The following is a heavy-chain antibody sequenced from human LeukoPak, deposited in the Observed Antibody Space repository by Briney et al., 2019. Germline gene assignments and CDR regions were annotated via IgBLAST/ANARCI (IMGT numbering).Heavy chain of an antibody. Sequence: KASETLSLTCTVSGGSISSSSYYWGWIRQPPGKGLEWIGSIYYSGSTYYNPSLKSRVTISVDTSKNQFSLKLSSVTAADTAVYYCARDNGDLWYFDYWGQGTLVTVSS. CDR2: IYYSGST. D-gene: IGHD4-17*01. CDR1: GGSISSSSYY. J-gene: IGHJ4*02. V-gene: IGHV4-39*07. CDR3: ARDNGDLWYFDY.